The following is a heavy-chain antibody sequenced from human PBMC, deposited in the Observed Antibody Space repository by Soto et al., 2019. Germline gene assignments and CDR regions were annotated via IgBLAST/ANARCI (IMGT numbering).Heavy chain of an antibody. V-gene: IGHV3-30*18. CDR1: GFTFSSYG. CDR3: AKDLSSSWDYYYYGMDV. J-gene: IGHJ6*02. D-gene: IGHD6-13*01. Sequence: GGSLRLSCAASGFTFSSYGMHWVRQAPGKGLEWVAVISYDGSNKYYADSVKGRFTISRDNSKNTLYLQMNSLRAEDTAVYYCAKDLSSSWDYYYYGMDVWGQGTTVTVSS. CDR2: ISYDGSNK.